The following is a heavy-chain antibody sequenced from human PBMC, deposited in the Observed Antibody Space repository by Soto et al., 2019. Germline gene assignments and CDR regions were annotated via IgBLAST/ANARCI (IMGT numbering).Heavy chain of an antibody. CDR3: AGARGTLFGLLMPGKYWFDP. CDR1: GFTVSRNY. J-gene: IGHJ5*02. Sequence: GGSLRLSCAASGFTVSRNYMAWVRQAPGKGLEWISFIYSGGNTQYADSVKGRFTISKDISKNTLYLQMNSLRVDDTAVYYCAGARGTLFGLLMPGKYWFDPWGQGTLVTVSS. CDR2: IYSGGNT. V-gene: IGHV3-53*01. D-gene: IGHD3-3*01.